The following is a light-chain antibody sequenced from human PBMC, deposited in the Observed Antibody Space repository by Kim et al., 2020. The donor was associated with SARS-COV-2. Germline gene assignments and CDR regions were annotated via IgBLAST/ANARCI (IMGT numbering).Light chain of an antibody. V-gene: IGLV2-14*03. CDR3: SSYTSSTTLVV. J-gene: IGLJ2*01. CDR1: SSDVGGYIY. CDR2: DVS. Sequence: SVTISCTGTSSDVGGYIYVSWYQQHPGKAPKLMIYDVSNRPSGVSNRFSGSKSGNTASLIISGLQAEDEADYYCSSYTSSTTLVVFGGGTQLTVL.